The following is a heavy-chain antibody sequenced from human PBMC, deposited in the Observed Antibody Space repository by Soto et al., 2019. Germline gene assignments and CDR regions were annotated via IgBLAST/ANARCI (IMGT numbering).Heavy chain of an antibody. CDR2: IYSGGST. CDR3: AVAGTEYYFDY. Sequence: SGGSLRLSCAASGFTVSSNYMSWVRQAPGKGLEWVSVIYSGGSTYYADSVKGRFTISRDNSKNTLYLQMNSLRAEDTAVYYVAVAGTEYYFDYWGQGTLVTVSS. CDR1: GFTVSSNY. D-gene: IGHD6-19*01. V-gene: IGHV3-53*01. J-gene: IGHJ4*02.